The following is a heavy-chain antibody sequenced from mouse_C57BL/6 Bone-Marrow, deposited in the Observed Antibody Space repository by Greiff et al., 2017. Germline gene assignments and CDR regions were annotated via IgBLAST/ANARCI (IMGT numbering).Heavy chain of an antibody. CDR3: GREEDYDYDEGYLYDDV. CDR2: CNNDNY. D-gene: IGHD2-4*01. Sequence: QVTLKVSGPGILQPSQTLSLACTFSGISLSTSCMGLSWLRKPSGNALEWLASICNNDNYYNPSLKSPPTISKETSNYQVLPTLTSVVTAGSTTYYDAGREEDYDYDEGYLYDDVWGTGTTLTVSS. CDR1: ISLSTSCMGL. J-gene: IGHJ1*03. V-gene: IGHV8-2*01.